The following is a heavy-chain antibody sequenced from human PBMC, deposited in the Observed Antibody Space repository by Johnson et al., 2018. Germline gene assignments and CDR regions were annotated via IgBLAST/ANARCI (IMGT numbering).Heavy chain of an antibody. V-gene: IGHV3-73*01. CDR2: IRSKANSYAT. Sequence: EVQLVESGGGLVQPGGSLKLSCAASGFTFSGSAMHWVRQASGKGLEWVGRIRSKANSYATAYAAAVKGRFTISREDSKNRAYLQMNSLKTEETAVYYCTRHQDIVVVPAGDYYYYYYMDVWGKGTTVTVSS. J-gene: IGHJ6*03. CDR3: TRHQDIVVVPAGDYYYYYYMDV. D-gene: IGHD2-2*01. CDR1: GFTFSGSA.